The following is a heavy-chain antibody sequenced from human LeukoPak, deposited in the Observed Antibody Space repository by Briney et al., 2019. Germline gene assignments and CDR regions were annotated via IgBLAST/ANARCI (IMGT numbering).Heavy chain of an antibody. Sequence: SQTLSLTCTVSGGSISSGGYYWSWIRQHPGKGLEWIGYIYYSGSTYYNPSLKSRVTISVDTSKNQFSLKLSSVTAADTAVYYCARRRGGGNVFDYWGQGTLVTVSS. V-gene: IGHV4-31*03. CDR2: IYYSGST. CDR3: ARRRGGGNVFDY. D-gene: IGHD4-23*01. J-gene: IGHJ4*02. CDR1: GGSISSGGYY.